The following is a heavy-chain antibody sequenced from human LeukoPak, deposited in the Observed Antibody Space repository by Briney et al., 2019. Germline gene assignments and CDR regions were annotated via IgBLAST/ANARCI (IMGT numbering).Heavy chain of an antibody. J-gene: IGHJ4*02. Sequence: GGCLRLSCAASGFTFSTYAMSWVRQAPGKELEWVSAISGSGGITAYAGSVKGRFTISRDNAKNTLYLQMNSLRADDTAVYYCARDGDAPMTDFDYWGQGTLVTVYS. CDR3: ARDGDAPMTDFDY. V-gene: IGHV3-23*01. CDR2: ISGSGGIT. D-gene: IGHD2-21*02. CDR1: GFTFSTYA.